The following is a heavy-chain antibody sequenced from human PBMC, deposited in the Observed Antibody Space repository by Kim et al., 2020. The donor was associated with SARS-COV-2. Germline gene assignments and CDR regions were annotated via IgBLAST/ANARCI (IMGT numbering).Heavy chain of an antibody. V-gene: IGHV3-21*01. D-gene: IGHD5-12*01. J-gene: IGHJ4*02. Sequence: GGSLRLSCAASGFTFSSYSMNWVRQAPGKGLEWVSSISSSSSYIYYADSVKGRFTISRDNAKNSLYLQMNSLRAEDTAVYYCAGEGGMATITDFDYWGQGTLVTVSS. CDR3: AGEGGMATITDFDY. CDR2: ISSSSSYI. CDR1: GFTFSSYS.